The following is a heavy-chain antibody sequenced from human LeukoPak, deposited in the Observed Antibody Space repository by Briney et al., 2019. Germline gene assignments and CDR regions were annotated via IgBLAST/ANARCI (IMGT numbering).Heavy chain of an antibody. CDR2: FSSSGSTI. D-gene: IGHD3-3*01. V-gene: IGHV3-48*03. CDR3: ARAFSQYDFWSVYYGFDY. J-gene: IGHJ4*02. CDR1: GFTFSSYE. Sequence: PGGSLRLSCAASGFTFSSYEMNWVRQAPGKGLEWVSYFSSSGSTIYYADSVKGRFTISRDNAKNSLYLQMNSLRAEDTAVYYCARAFSQYDFWSVYYGFDYWGQGTLVTVSS.